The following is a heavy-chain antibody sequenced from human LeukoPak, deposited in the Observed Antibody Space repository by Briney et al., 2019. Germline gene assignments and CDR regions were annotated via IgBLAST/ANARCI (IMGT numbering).Heavy chain of an antibody. Sequence: ASVKVSCKASGYTFTGYYMHWVRQAPGRGLEWMGWINPNSGGTNYAQKFQGRVTMTRDTSISTAYMELSSLRSEDTAVFYCARGISYYDSGGYYYAFDIWGQGTMVTVSS. V-gene: IGHV1-2*02. J-gene: IGHJ3*02. CDR1: GYTFTGYY. CDR3: ARGISYYDSGGYYYAFDI. D-gene: IGHD3-22*01. CDR2: INPNSGGT.